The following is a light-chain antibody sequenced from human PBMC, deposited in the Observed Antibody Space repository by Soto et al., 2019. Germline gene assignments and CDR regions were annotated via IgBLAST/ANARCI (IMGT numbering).Light chain of an antibody. CDR1: QSVGNN. CDR3: QQHGDWPLT. CDR2: ATS. Sequence: EIVVTQSPATLSVSPEERATLSCRASQSVGNNFAWYQQKPGQAPRLLIFATSTRATGVPARFSGSGSGTEFTLTISSLQSEDFAVYYCQQHGDWPLTFGGGAKVEIE. J-gene: IGKJ4*01. V-gene: IGKV3-15*01.